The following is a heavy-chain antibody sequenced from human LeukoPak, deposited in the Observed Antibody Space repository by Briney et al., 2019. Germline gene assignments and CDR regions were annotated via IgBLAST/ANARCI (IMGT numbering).Heavy chain of an antibody. J-gene: IGHJ4*02. CDR3: ATELWGGRHLRAEF. D-gene: IGHD1-14*01. CDR1: GLTFNTYA. V-gene: IGHV3-23*01. CDR2: ISPSGDRT. Sequence: PGGSRRLSCVAPGLTFNTYAMSWVRKAPGKSLEWVSAISPSGDRTYYADSLKGRFTISRDNSNNTVYLQIHRLRVDDTAIYSCATELWGGRHLRAEFWGRGTLVSVSS.